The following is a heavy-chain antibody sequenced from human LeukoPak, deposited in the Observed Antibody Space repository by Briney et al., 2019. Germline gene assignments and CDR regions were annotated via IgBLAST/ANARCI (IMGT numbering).Heavy chain of an antibody. V-gene: IGHV4-31*03. CDR1: GGSISSGGYY. J-gene: IGHJ6*02. CDR3: ARLPLYADYYYYGMDV. CDR2: IYYSGST. D-gene: IGHD2-8*01. Sequence: PSETLSLTCTVSGGSISSGGYYWSWIRQHPGKGLEWIGYIYYSGSTYYNPSLKSRVTISVDTSKNQFSLKLSSVTAADTAVYYCARLPLYADYYYYGMDVWGQGTTVTVSS.